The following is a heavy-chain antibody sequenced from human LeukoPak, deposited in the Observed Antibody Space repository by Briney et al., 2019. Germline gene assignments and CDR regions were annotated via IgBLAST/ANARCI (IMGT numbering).Heavy chain of an antibody. J-gene: IGHJ6*04. D-gene: IGHD2-2*01. CDR3: ARLVYSGYCSSTSCPQGHGMDV. V-gene: IGHV4-61*02. CDR1: GGSISSGSYY. CDR2: IYTSGST. Sequence: SETLSLTCTVSGGSISSGSYYWSWIRQPAGKGLEWIGRIYTSGSTNYNPSLKSRVTISVDTSKNQFSLKLSSVTAADTAVYYCARLVYSGYCSSTSCPQGHGMDVWGKGTTVTVSS.